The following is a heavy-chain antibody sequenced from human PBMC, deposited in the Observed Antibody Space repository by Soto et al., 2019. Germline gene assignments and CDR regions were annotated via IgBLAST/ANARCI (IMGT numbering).Heavy chain of an antibody. D-gene: IGHD2-15*01. V-gene: IGHV1-69*13. CDR3: RVVDYYYGMDL. J-gene: IGHJ6*02. CDR2: IIPIFGTA. CDR1: GGTFSSYA. Sequence: ASVKVSCKASGGTFSSYAISWVRQAPGQGLEWMGGIIPIFGTANYAQKFQGRVTITADESTSTAYMELSSLRSEDTAVYYCRVVDYYYGMDLWGQGTTVTVSS.